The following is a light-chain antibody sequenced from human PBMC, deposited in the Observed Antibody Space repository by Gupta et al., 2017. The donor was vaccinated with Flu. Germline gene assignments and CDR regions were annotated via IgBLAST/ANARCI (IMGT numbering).Light chain of an antibody. V-gene: IGKV1-17*01. CDR1: QGINND. CDR2: DSS. J-gene: IGKJ1*01. CDR3: LQYNGLPWT. Sequence: DIQMTQSPSSLSASVGQRVTITCRASQGINNDLNWYQQKPGKAPKRLIYDSSTLQSGVPSRFSGSGSGTEFTLTISSLQPEDSATYYCLQYNGLPWTFGQGTKVEIK.